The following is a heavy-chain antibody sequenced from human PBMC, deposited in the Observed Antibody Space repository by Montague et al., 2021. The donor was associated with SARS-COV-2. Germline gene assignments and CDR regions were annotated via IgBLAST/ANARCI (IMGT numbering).Heavy chain of an antibody. J-gene: IGHJ3*02. CDR3: ARVMQSLNVLRYVDWFDAFDI. D-gene: IGHD3-9*01. CDR1: GGSFSGYY. Sequence: SETLSLTCAVYGGSFSGYYWSWIRQPPGKGLEWIGEINHSGSTNYNPSLKSRVTISVDTSKNQFSLKLSSVTAADTAVYYCARVMQSLNVLRYVDWFDAFDIWGQGTMVTVSS. CDR2: INHSGST. V-gene: IGHV4-34*01.